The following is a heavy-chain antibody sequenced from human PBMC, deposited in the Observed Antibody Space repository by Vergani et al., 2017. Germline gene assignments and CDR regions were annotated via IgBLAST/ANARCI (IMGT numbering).Heavy chain of an antibody. V-gene: IGHV4-61*02. CDR1: GCSISSGTYY. Sequence: QVQLQESGPGLVKPSQTLSLTCTVSGCSISSGTYYWIWIRQPAGKSLEWIGRIYISGSTNYNPSLNSRVTMSVDTTKNQFSLKLSFLTAADTAVYYCAREVLAWERVFDFWGQGTMVTVSS. J-gene: IGHJ3*01. D-gene: IGHD1-1*01. CDR3: AREVLAWERVFDF. CDR2: IYISGST.